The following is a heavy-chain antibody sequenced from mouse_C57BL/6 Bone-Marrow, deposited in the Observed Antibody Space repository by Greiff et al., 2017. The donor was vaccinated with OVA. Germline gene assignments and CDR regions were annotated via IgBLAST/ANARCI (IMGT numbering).Heavy chain of an antibody. J-gene: IGHJ3*01. CDR3: ARYHYGKPGFAY. CDR1: GYTFTSYG. V-gene: IGHV1-81*01. Sequence: QVQLQQSGAELARPGASVKLSCKASGYTFTSYGISWVKQRTGQGLEWIGEIYPRSGNTYYNEKFKGKATLTADKSSSTAYMELRSLTSEDSAVYFCARYHYGKPGFAYWGQGTLVTVSA. CDR2: IYPRSGNT. D-gene: IGHD1-1*01.